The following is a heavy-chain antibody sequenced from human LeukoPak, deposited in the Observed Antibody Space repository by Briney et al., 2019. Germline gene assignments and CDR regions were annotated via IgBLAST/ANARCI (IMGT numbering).Heavy chain of an antibody. D-gene: IGHD6-6*01. CDR2: INPNSGGT. Sequence: ASVKVSCKASGYTFTGYYMHWVRQAPGQGLEWMGWINPNSGGTNYAQKFQGRVTMTRDASISTAYMELSRLRSDDTAVYYCARDAELPSSSDHYYYYYMDVWGKGTTVTVSS. J-gene: IGHJ6*03. CDR1: GYTFTGYY. CDR3: ARDAELPSSSDHYYYYYMDV. V-gene: IGHV1-2*02.